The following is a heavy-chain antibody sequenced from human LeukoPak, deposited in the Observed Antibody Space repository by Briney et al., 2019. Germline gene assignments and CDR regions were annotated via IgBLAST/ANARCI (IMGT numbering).Heavy chain of an antibody. V-gene: IGHV3-23*01. Sequence: GSLRLSRSASGFTFWNYSIDLVPQAPGKGLEWVSNISSTVINTYNADSVKGRFTFSRDNSKNTLYLQMNSLRADDTAIYYCAKGTVRFLEWSQRGYFDYWGQGILVTVSS. D-gene: IGHD3-3*01. CDR1: GFTFWNYS. CDR3: AKGTVRFLEWSQRGYFDY. CDR2: ISSTVINT. J-gene: IGHJ4*02.